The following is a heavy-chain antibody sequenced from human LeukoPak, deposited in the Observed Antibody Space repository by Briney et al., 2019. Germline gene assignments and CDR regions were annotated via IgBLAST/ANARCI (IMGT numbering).Heavy chain of an antibody. Sequence: PGGSLRLSCAASGFTFSSFWMHWVRQAPGKGLVWVSRINSDGSSTSYADSVKGRFTVSRDNTKNTLYLQMNILRAEDTAVYFCARDIPPSYYWGQGTLVTVSS. J-gene: IGHJ4*02. CDR3: ARDIPPSYY. CDR1: GFTFSSFW. V-gene: IGHV3-74*01. CDR2: INSDGSST.